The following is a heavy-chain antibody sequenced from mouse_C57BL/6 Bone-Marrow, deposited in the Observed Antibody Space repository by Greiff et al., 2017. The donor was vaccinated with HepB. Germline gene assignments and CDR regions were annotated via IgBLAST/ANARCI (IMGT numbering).Heavy chain of an antibody. CDR2: IDPSDSYT. D-gene: IGHD1-2*01. J-gene: IGHJ4*01. CDR1: GYTFTSYW. Sequence: VKLQQPGAELVKPGASVKLSCKASGYTFTSYWMQWVKQRPGQGLEWIGEIDPSDSYTNYNQKFKGKATLTVDTSSSTAYMQLSSLTSEDSAVYYCARETGSFYYAMDYWGQGTSVTVSS. CDR3: ARETGSFYYAMDY. V-gene: IGHV1-50*01.